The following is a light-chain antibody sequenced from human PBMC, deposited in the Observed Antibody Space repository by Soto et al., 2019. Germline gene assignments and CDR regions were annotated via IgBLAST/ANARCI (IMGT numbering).Light chain of an antibody. CDR1: QSVSSSY. CDR3: QQYAFSPFT. CDR2: ATS. V-gene: IGKV3-20*01. Sequence: EIVLTQSPAILSLSPGERATLSCRASQSVSSSYLGWFQQKPGQAPRLLIYATSSRATGIPDRFSGSGSGTDFTLTINRLEPEDFAVYYCQQYAFSPFTFGPGTKVD. J-gene: IGKJ3*01.